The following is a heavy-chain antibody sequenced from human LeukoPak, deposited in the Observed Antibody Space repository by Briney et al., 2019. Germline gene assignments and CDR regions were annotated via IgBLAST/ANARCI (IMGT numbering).Heavy chain of an antibody. V-gene: IGHV3-64D*06. D-gene: IGHD6-19*01. CDR3: VKDTVAGTPTYYFDY. J-gene: IGHJ4*02. CDR1: GFTFSSYA. CDR2: ISSNGGST. Sequence: GGFLRLSCSASGFTFSSYAMHWVRQAPGKGLEYVSAISSNGGSTYYADSVKGRFTISRDNSKNTLYLQMSSLRAEDTAVYYCVKDTVAGTPTYYFDYWGQGTLVTVSS.